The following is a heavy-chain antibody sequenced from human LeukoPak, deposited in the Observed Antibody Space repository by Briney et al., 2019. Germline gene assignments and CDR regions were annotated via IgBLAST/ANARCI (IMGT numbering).Heavy chain of an antibody. D-gene: IGHD1-26*01. V-gene: IGHV1-46*01. CDR2: INPSGGST. CDR3: AREPTSGSSYFDY. Sequence: ASVKVSCKASGYTFTSYYMHWVRQAPGQGLEWIGIINPSGGSTSYAQKFQGRVTMTRDTSTSTVYMELSSLTSEDTAVYFCAREPTSGSSYFDYWGQGTLVTVSS. J-gene: IGHJ4*02. CDR1: GYTFTSYY.